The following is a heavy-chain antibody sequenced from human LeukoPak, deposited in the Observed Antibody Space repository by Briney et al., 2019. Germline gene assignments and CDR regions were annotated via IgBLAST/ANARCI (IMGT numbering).Heavy chain of an antibody. CDR1: GFALSNFD. J-gene: IGHJ4*02. CDR2: ISGSGEST. V-gene: IGHV3-23*01. CDR3: AKRGSYFGGFDY. Sequence: GGSLRLSCAASGFALSNFDMSWVRQAPGKGLEWVSAISGSGESTYYAESVAGRFTISRDNSKNTLYLQMSSLRAEDTAIYYCAKRGSYFGGFDYWGQGTLLTVPS. D-gene: IGHD3-10*01.